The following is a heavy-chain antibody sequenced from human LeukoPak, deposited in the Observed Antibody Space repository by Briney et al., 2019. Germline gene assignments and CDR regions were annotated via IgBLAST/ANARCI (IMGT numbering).Heavy chain of an antibody. Sequence: PGGSLRLSCAASGFTFSSYSMNWVRQAPGKGLEWVSYISSSSSTIYYADSVKGRFTISRDNSKNTLYLQMNSLRAEDTAVYYCARDLYWYGSGIDVGPDDAFDIWGQGTMVTVSS. CDR3: ARDLYWYGSGIDVGPDDAFDI. D-gene: IGHD3-10*01. J-gene: IGHJ3*02. CDR1: GFTFSSYS. V-gene: IGHV3-48*01. CDR2: ISSSSSTI.